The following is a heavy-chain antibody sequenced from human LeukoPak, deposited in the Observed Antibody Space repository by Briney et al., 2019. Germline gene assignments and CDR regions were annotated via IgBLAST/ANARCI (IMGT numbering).Heavy chain of an antibody. CDR1: GGSISSYY. V-gene: IGHV4-4*07. CDR2: IYTSGST. J-gene: IGHJ3*02. CDR3: ARVRGGIIAAAEDAFDI. D-gene: IGHD6-13*01. Sequence: SETLSLTCTVSGGSISSYYWSWIRQPAGKGLEWIGRIYTSGSTNYNPSLKSRVTMSVDTSKNQFSLKLSSVTAADTAVYYCARVRGGIIAAAEDAFDIWGQGTMVTVSS.